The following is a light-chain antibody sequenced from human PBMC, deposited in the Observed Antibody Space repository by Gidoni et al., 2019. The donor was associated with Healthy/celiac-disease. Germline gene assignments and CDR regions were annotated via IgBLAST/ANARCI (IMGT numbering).Light chain of an antibody. CDR2: GAS. CDR3: QQYGSSPRT. V-gene: IGKV3-20*01. CDR1: PSVSSSY. Sequence: ELVLTQSPGTLSLSPGERATLSCRASPSVSSSYLAWYQQKPGQAPRLLIYGASSRATGIPDRCSGSGSGTDFTLTISRLEPEDFAVYYCQQYGSSPRTFGGGTKVEIK. J-gene: IGKJ4*01.